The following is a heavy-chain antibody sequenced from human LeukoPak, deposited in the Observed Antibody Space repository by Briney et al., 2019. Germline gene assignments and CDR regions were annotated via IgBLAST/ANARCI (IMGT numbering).Heavy chain of an antibody. CDR3: ARGSRSAYYDFWSGSLDY. CDR2: ISHSGST. V-gene: IGHV4-34*01. Sequence: SETLSLTCAVYGGSFSGYYWSWIRQPPGKGLEWIGEISHSGSTNYNPSLKSRVTISVDTSKNQFSLKLSSVTAADTAVYYCARGSRSAYYDFWSGSLDYWGQGTLVTVSS. D-gene: IGHD3-3*01. J-gene: IGHJ4*02. CDR1: GGSFSGYY.